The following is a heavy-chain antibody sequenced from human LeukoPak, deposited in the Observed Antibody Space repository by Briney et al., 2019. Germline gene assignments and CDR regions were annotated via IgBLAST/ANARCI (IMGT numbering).Heavy chain of an antibody. CDR2: INKDGSEK. Sequence: GGSLRLSCAASGLTFSSYWMSWVRQAPGKGLEWVANINKDGSEKYYVDSVKGRFTISRDNAKTSLYLQMNSLGAEDTAVYYCARAFAVAGTELDYWGQGTLVTVSS. J-gene: IGHJ4*02. CDR3: ARAFAVAGTELDY. CDR1: GLTFSSYW. V-gene: IGHV3-7*01. D-gene: IGHD6-19*01.